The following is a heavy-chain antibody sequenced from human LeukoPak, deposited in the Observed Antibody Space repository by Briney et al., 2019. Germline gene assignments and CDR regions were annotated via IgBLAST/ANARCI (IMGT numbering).Heavy chain of an antibody. V-gene: IGHV3-74*01. J-gene: IGHJ4*02. D-gene: IGHD3-10*01. Sequence: GGSLRLSCTASGFTFSGYWMHWVRQAPGKGLVWVSRINNDGSSTSYADSVKGRFTISRDNAKNTLYLQMNSLRDEDTAVYYCTRDPHGSGSYWGQGTQVTVSS. CDR2: INNDGSST. CDR1: GFTFSGYW. CDR3: TRDPHGSGSY.